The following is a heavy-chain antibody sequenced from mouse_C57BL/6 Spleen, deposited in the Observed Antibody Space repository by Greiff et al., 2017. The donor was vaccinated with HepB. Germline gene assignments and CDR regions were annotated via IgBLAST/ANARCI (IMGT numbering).Heavy chain of an antibody. CDR1: GYTFTDYY. Sequence: VHVKQSGPVLVKPGASVKMSCKASGYTFTDYYMNWVKQSHGKSLEWIGVINPYNGGTSYNQKFKGKATLTVDKSSSTAYMELNSLTSEDSAVYYCARGVGRDDYWGQGTTLTVSS. CDR2: INPYNGGT. V-gene: IGHV1-19*01. J-gene: IGHJ2*01. D-gene: IGHD4-1*01. CDR3: ARGVGRDDY.